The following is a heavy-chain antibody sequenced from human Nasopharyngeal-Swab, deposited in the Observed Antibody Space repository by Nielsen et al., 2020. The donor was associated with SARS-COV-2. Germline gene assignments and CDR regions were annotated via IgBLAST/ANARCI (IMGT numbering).Heavy chain of an antibody. V-gene: IGHV3-74*01. CDR3: ARVEYDYVWGSYLADGWFDP. CDR2: INSDGSST. D-gene: IGHD3-16*02. CDR1: GFPFSSYW. Sequence: LSFTCAASGFPFSSYWMHWVRQAPGKGLVWVSRINSDGSSTSYADSVKGRFTISRDNAKNTLYLQMNSLRAEDTAVYYCARVEYDYVWGSYLADGWFDPWGQGTLVTVSS. J-gene: IGHJ5*02.